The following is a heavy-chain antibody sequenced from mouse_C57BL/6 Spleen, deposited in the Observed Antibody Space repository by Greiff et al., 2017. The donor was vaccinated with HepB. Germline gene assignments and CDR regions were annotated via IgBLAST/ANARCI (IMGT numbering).Heavy chain of an antibody. Sequence: QVQLQQSGAELMKPGASVKLSCKATGYTFTGYWIEWVKQRPGHGLEWIGEILPGSGSTNYNEKFKGKATFTADTSSNTAYMQLSSLTTEDSAIYYCASRDYYGSSYDYAMDYWGQGTSVTVSS. CDR1: GYTFTGYW. V-gene: IGHV1-9*01. CDR3: ASRDYYGSSYDYAMDY. J-gene: IGHJ4*01. D-gene: IGHD1-1*01. CDR2: ILPGSGST.